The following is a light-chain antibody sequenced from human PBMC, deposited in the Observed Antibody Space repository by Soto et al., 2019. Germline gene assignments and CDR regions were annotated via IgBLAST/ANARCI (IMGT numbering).Light chain of an antibody. CDR2: AAS. J-gene: IGKJ5*01. V-gene: IGKV1-12*01. CDR1: QGIGSW. CDR3: QQANTLPT. Sequence: DTQXTXSXXTXSAPVGHKVISTFRASQGIGSWLARYQQKPGKAPKLLIYAASSLLSGVPSRFSGSGSGTDFTLTISSLQPEDFATYYCQQANTLPTFGQGTRLEIK.